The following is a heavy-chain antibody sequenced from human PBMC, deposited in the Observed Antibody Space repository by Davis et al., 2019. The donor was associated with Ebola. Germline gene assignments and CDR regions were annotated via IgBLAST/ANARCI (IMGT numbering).Heavy chain of an antibody. V-gene: IGHV4-59*08. CDR1: GGSISSYY. CDR2: IYYSGST. J-gene: IGHJ6*02. D-gene: IGHD3-3*01. Sequence: GSLRLSCTVSGGSISSYYWSWIRQPPGKGLEWIGYIYYSGSTNYNPSLKSRVTISVDTSKNQFSLKLSSVTAADTAVYYCARLITIFEVVDVWGQGTTVTVSS. CDR3: ARLITIFEVVDV.